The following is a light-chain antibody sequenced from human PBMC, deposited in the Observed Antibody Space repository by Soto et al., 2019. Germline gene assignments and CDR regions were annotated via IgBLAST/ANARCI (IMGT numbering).Light chain of an antibody. CDR2: RAT. CDR1: QSVTSN. Sequence: EIVLTQSPATLSLSPGERATLSCRASQSVTSNLAWYQHKPGQAPRLLIYRATARAAGIPARFGGSGSGTEFTLTISSLQSEDFAIYYCQQYDDWPLTFGQGTKVDIK. CDR3: QQYDDWPLT. J-gene: IGKJ1*01. V-gene: IGKV3-15*01.